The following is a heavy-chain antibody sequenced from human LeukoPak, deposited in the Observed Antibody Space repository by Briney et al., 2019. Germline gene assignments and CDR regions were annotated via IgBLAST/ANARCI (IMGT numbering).Heavy chain of an antibody. CDR3: ARVGGSSWYYYYYYMDV. Sequence: SETLSLTCAVYGGSLSGYYWSWIRQPPGKGLEWIGEINHSGSTNYNPSLKSRVTISADTSKNQFSLKLSSVTAADTAVYYCARVGGSSWYYYYYYMDVWGKGTTVTVSS. CDR2: INHSGST. CDR1: GGSLSGYY. D-gene: IGHD6-13*01. V-gene: IGHV4-34*01. J-gene: IGHJ6*03.